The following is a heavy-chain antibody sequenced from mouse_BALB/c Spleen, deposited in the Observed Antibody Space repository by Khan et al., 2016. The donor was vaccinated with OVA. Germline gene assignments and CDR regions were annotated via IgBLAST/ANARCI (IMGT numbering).Heavy chain of an antibody. CDR1: GYTFTDYS. CDR2: INTETGEP. Sequence: QIQLVQSGPELKKPGETVKISCKASGYTFTDYSMHWVKQAPGKGLKWMGWINTETGEPTYADDFKGRFAFSLETSASTAYLQINNLKNEDTATYFCARNCVYYYGSSPFAYWGQGTMVTVSA. CDR3: ARNCVYYYGSSPFAY. J-gene: IGHJ3*01. V-gene: IGHV9-2-1*01. D-gene: IGHD1-1*01.